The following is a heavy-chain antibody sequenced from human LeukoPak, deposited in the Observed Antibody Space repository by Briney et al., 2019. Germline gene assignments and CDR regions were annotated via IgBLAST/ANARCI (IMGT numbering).Heavy chain of an antibody. V-gene: IGHV1-69*05. Sequence: SSVKVSCKASGGTFSNYAISWVRQAPAQGLEWIGGIIPIFGTANYAQKFQGRVTMTRDMSTSTVYIELSSLKSEDTAVYYCAREWGPTGAHDYWGQGTLVTVSS. D-gene: IGHD4-17*01. CDR1: GGTFSNYA. J-gene: IGHJ4*02. CDR2: IIPIFGTA. CDR3: AREWGPTGAHDY.